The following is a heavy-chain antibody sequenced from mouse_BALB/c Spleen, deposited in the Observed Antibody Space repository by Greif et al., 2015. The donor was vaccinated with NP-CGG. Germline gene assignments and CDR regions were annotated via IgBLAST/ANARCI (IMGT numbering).Heavy chain of an antibody. CDR1: GFNIKDTY. CDR2: IDPANGNT. D-gene: IGHD2-1*01. V-gene: IGHV14-3*02. Sequence: VQLQQSGAELVKPGASVKLSCTASGFNIKDTYMHWVKQRPEQGLEWIGRIDPANGNTKYDPKFQGKATITADTSSNTAYLQLSSLTSEDTAVYYCAGYYGTYGGFAYWGQGTLVTVSA. J-gene: IGHJ3*01. CDR3: AGYYGTYGGFAY.